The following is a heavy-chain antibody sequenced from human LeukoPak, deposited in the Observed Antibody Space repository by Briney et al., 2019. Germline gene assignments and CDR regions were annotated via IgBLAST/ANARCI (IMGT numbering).Heavy chain of an antibody. CDR3: ANLPLKEDCSGDNCLPGTSGFGS. V-gene: IGHV3-30-3*01. CDR1: GFTFSSYA. D-gene: IGHD2-15*01. Sequence: GGSLRLSCAASGFTFSSYAMHWVRQAPGKGLEWVAVISYDGSNKYYADSVKGRFTISRDNSKNTLYLQMNSLRAEDTAVYYCANLPLKEDCSGDNCLPGTSGFGSWGQGTLVTVSS. CDR2: ISYDGSNK. J-gene: IGHJ4*02.